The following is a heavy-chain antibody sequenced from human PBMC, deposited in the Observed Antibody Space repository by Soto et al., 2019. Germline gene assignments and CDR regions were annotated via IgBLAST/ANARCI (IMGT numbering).Heavy chain of an antibody. V-gene: IGHV3-23*01. CDR3: AKGHSGYDWSWTYYYYMDV. CDR1: GFTFSSYA. Sequence: GGSLRLSCAASGFTFSSYAMSWVRQAPGKGLEWVSAISGSGGSTYYADSVKGRFTISRDNSKNTLYLQMNSLRAEDTAVYYCAKGHSGYDWSWTYYYYMDVWGKGTTVTVSS. J-gene: IGHJ6*03. CDR2: ISGSGGST. D-gene: IGHD5-12*01.